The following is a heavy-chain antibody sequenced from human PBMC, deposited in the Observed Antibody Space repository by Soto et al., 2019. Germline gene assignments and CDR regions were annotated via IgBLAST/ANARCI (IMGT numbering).Heavy chain of an antibody. CDR2: IYYSGNT. V-gene: IGHV4-59*01. CDR3: ARDWHYYDSSGYPRVYGMDV. Sequence: QVQLQESGPGLVKPSETLSLTCTVSGGSISPYYWSWIRQPPGKGLAWIGYIYYSGNTEYNPSLKSRVTISVDTSKNQVSLKLSSVTAADTAVYYCARDWHYYDSSGYPRVYGMDVWGQGTTVTVSS. D-gene: IGHD3-22*01. CDR1: GGSISPYY. J-gene: IGHJ6*02.